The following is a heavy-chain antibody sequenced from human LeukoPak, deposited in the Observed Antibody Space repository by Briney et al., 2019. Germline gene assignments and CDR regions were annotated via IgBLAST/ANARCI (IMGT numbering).Heavy chain of an antibody. CDR1: VYTPSELS. J-gene: IGHJ4*02. CDR3: ACRDGYNWDY. Sequence: ASVKVSCKVSVYTPSELSIHSVRPAPGEGREWVGGLYPEDDETIYAQKFQGRVSMTDDTSTDTAYMELSSLRSEDTAVYYCACRDGYNWDYWRQGAQVTVSS. V-gene: IGHV1-24*01. D-gene: IGHD5-24*01. CDR2: LYPEDDET.